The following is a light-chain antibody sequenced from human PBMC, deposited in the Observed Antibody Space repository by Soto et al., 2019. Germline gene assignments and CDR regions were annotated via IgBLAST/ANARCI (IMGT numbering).Light chain of an antibody. J-gene: IGLJ3*02. CDR1: SSDIGSYNY. CDR2: EVR. Sequence: QSALTQPASVSGSPGQSITISCTGTSSDIGSYNYVAWYQQFPGKTPKLIIYEVRNRPSGVSFRFSGSKSGNTASLTISGLQAEDEADYYCCSYAGSTTLWVFGGGTKLTVL. V-gene: IGLV2-14*01. CDR3: CSYAGSTTLWV.